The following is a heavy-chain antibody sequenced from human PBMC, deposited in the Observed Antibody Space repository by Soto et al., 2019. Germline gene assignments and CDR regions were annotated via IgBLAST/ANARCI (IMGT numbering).Heavy chain of an antibody. Sequence: QLQLQESGPGLVKPSETLSLSCTVSGGSISSSFYWGWIRQPPGKGLEGIGSIYGTGNTYYNPARKGSVTRTACRSKNQVFLNLISGTAADAAVCYCRSSSMYSTDDWGPGATVTVSS. CDR2: IYGTGNT. CDR1: GGSISSSFY. D-gene: IGHD2-2*01. CDR3: RSSSMYSTDD. J-gene: IGHJ6*02. V-gene: IGHV4-39*01.